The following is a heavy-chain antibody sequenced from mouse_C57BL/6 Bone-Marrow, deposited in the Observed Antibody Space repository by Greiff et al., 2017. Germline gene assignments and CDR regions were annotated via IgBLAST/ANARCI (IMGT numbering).Heavy chain of an antibody. J-gene: IGHJ2*01. V-gene: IGHV1-76*01. Sequence: VQLQQSGAEVVRPGASVKLSCKASGYTFTDHYINWVKQRPGQGLEWIARIYPGSGNTYYNAKFKGKATLTAEKSSNTAYMQLSSLTSEESAVYFCARDDGYFFEYWGQGTTLTVSS. CDR1: GYTFTDHY. CDR2: IYPGSGNT. CDR3: ARDDGYFFEY. D-gene: IGHD2-3*01.